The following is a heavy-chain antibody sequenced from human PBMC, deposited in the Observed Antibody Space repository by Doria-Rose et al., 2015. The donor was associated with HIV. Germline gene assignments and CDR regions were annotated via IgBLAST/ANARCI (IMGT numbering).Heavy chain of an antibody. V-gene: IGHV4-34*01. CDR1: GGSFSGYY. D-gene: IGHD1-1*01. Sequence: QVQLQESGAGLVKPSETLSLTCAVFGGSFSGYYWSWIRQPPGKGLEWIGEINHSGSINYQTSLKSRVTISLDTSKNLFSLKLSSVTAADTAVYYCARGLLRGGWNDVDYYYGMDVWGQGTTVTVSS. CDR3: ARGLLRGGWNDVDYYYGMDV. J-gene: IGHJ6*02. CDR2: INHSGSI.